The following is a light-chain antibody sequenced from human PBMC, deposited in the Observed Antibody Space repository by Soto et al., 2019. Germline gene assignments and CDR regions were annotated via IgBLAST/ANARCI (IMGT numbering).Light chain of an antibody. CDR2: AAS. CDR3: QQSYTRPWR. V-gene: IGKV1-39*01. Sequence: DMRLRLSASALPASVGERVIITFRASPSISYNLNWYQQKPGNAPKLLIYAASTLQGGVPSRFSGSRSGAAFTLTISSMQPEDFATYYCQQSYTRPWRFGQGTKVDIK. J-gene: IGKJ1*01. CDR1: PSISYN.